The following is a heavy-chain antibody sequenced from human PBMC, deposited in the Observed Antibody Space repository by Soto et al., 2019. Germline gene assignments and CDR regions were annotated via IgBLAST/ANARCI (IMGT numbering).Heavy chain of an antibody. CDR2: ITSDGKSK. V-gene: IGHV3-74*01. CDR1: GFNFTNHW. Sequence: GGSLRLSCAASGFNFTNHWMHWVRQAPGKGLVWVSRITSDGKSKAYAESVKGRFAISRDNAKNSLHLQMNSLRAEDTAVYYCARDPGYYDSSGYFDYWGQGTLVTVSS. CDR3: ARDPGYYDSSGYFDY. D-gene: IGHD3-22*01. J-gene: IGHJ4*02.